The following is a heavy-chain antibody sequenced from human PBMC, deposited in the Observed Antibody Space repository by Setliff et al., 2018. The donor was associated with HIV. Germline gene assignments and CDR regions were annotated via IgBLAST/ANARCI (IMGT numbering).Heavy chain of an antibody. CDR1: GNSISADSY. J-gene: IGHJ3*02. D-gene: IGHD4-17*01. V-gene: IGHV4-38-2*01. Sequence: ETLSLTCAVSGNSISADSYWNWIRQTPGKGLEWIGNIYHSGNTNYNPSLKSRVTMSIDTTRNQFSLKLSSVTAADTAVYCCARGERDYGQQDAFDIRGQGTMVTVSS. CDR3: ARGERDYGQQDAFDI. CDR2: IYHSGNT.